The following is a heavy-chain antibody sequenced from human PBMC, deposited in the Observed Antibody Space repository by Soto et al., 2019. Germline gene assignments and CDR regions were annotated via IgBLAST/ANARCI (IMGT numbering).Heavy chain of an antibody. V-gene: IGHV3-30*18. CDR2: ISYDGSNK. CDR1: WFNLVDHG. J-gene: IGHJ4*02. Sequence: ALGAPRLPYGASWFNLVDHGIHRVLQAPSKGMEWVAFISYDGSNKYYADSVKGRFTISRDNSKNTLYLQMNSLRAEDTAVYYCAKASSYYDILTNYFDYWGQGTLVTVSS. D-gene: IGHD3-9*01. CDR3: AKASSYYDILTNYFDY.